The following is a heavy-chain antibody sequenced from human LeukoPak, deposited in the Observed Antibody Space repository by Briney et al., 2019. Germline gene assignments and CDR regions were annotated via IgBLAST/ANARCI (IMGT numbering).Heavy chain of an antibody. CDR3: ARMYSSSWYGVYYFDY. V-gene: IGHV4-39*01. CDR2: IYYSGST. CDR1: GGSISSSSYY. D-gene: IGHD6-13*01. Sequence: SETLSLTCTVSGGSISSSSYYWGWIRQPPGKGLEWIGSIYYSGSTYYNPSLKSRVTISVDTSKNQFSLKLSSVTAKDTAVYYCARMYSSSWYGVYYFDYWGQGTLVTVSS. J-gene: IGHJ4*02.